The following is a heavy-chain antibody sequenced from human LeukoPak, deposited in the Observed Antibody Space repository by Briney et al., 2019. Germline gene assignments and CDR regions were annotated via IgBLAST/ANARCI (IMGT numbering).Heavy chain of an antibody. CDR3: ASLEPAAIGGAFDI. J-gene: IGHJ3*02. CDR2: ISSSSSYI. V-gene: IGHV3-21*01. Sequence: PGGSLRLSCAASGFTFSSYSMNWVRQAPGKGLEWVSSISSSSSYIYYADSVKSRFTISRDNAKNSLYLQMNSLRAEDTAVYYCASLEPAAIGGAFDIWGQGTMVTVSS. D-gene: IGHD2-2*01. CDR1: GFTFSSYS.